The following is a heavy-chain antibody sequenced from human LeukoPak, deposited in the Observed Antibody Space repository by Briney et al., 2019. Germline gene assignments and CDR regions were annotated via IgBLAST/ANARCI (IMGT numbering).Heavy chain of an antibody. D-gene: IGHD2-15*01. Sequence: SETLSLTCTVSGGSISSYYWSWIRQPPGRGLEWIGYIYYSGSTNYNPSPKSRVTISVDTSKNQFSLKLSSVTAADTAVYYCARVERRWDAFDIWGQGTMVTVSS. V-gene: IGHV4-59*01. CDR3: ARVERRWDAFDI. CDR1: GGSISSYY. J-gene: IGHJ3*02. CDR2: IYYSGST.